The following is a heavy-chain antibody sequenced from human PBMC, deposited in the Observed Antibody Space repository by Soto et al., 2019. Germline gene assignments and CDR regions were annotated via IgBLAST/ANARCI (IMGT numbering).Heavy chain of an antibody. D-gene: IGHD5-18*01. V-gene: IGHV3-15*07. CDR2: IKSKTDGEST. CDR3: TPGNWSPIPGYSDGFYAY. CDR1: GFTFSNAW. J-gene: IGHJ4*02. Sequence: GGSLRLSCAASGFTFSNAWMNWVRQAPGKGLEWVGRIKSKTDGESTDSAAPVKGRFTLSRDDSKNTLYLQMNSLKTEDTAVYYCTPGNWSPIPGYSDGFYAYWGQGTLVTVSS.